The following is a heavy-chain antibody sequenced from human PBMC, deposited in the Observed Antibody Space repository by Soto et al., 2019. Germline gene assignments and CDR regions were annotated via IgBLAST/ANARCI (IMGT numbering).Heavy chain of an antibody. CDR2: IKSKTDGGTT. V-gene: IGHV3-15*01. CDR3: TTSIAAAGTEYFQH. J-gene: IGHJ1*01. CDR1: GFTFSNAW. Sequence: GGSLRLSCAASGFTFSNAWMSWVRQAPGKGLEWVGRIKSKTDGGTTDYAAPVKGRFTISRDDSKNTLYLQMNSLKTEDTAVYYCTTSIAAAGTEYFQHWGQGTLVTVSS. D-gene: IGHD6-13*01.